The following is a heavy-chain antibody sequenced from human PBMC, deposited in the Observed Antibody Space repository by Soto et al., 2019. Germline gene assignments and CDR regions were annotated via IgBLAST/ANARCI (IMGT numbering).Heavy chain of an antibody. D-gene: IGHD3-10*01. CDR1: GFSFNLYG. CDR2: ISGSGDST. J-gene: IGHJ6*02. Sequence: GGSLRLSCAASGFSFNLYGMTWVRQAPGKGLEWVSAISGSGDSTYYADSVKGRFTISRDNSKDTSYLQMNSLRAEDTAVYYCAKDLYGSGSYGMDVWGQGTTVTVSS. CDR3: AKDLYGSGSYGMDV. V-gene: IGHV3-23*01.